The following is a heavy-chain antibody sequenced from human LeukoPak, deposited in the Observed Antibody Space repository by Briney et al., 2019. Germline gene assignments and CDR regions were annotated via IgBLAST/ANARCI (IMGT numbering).Heavy chain of an antibody. D-gene: IGHD6-13*01. Sequence: EASVKVSCKASGYTFTGYYMHWVRQAPGQGLEWMGWINPNSGGTNYAQKFQGRVTMTRDTSISTAYMELSRLRSDDTAVYYCARTTGGAAAGPFDPWGQGTLVTVSS. CDR2: INPNSGGT. CDR1: GYTFTGYY. V-gene: IGHV1-2*02. J-gene: IGHJ5*02. CDR3: ARTTGGAAAGPFDP.